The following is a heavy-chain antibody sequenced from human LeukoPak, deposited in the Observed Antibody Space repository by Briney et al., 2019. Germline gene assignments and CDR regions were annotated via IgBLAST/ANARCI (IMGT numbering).Heavy chain of an antibody. Sequence: GGSLGLSCAASGFTFSSYAMNWVRQAPGKGLEWVSSISSSSSYIYYADSVKGRFTISRDNAKNSLYLQMNSLRAEDTAVYYRARGDVDTAMGKFDYWGQGTLVTVSS. CDR1: GFTFSSYA. CDR2: ISSSSSYI. V-gene: IGHV3-21*01. J-gene: IGHJ4*02. D-gene: IGHD5-18*01. CDR3: ARGDVDTAMGKFDY.